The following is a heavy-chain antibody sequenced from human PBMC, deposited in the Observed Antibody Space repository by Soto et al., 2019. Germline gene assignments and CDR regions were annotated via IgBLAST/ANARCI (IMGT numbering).Heavy chain of an antibody. CDR1: GFSFSTYA. J-gene: IGHJ4*02. V-gene: IGHV3-30-3*01. D-gene: IGHD3-22*01. CDR3: ASSYFYDSGGYYPFDY. Sequence: QVQLVESGGGVVQPGTSLRLSCAASGFSFSTYAMYWVRQAPGRGLEWVAVISDDGNTKYYADSVKGRFTISRDNSRNTLYLQIYCLRTEDAAVYYCASSYFYDSGGYYPFDYWGQGTLVTVSS. CDR2: ISDDGNTK.